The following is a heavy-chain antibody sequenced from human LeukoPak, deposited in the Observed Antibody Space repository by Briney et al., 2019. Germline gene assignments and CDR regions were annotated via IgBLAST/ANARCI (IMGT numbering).Heavy chain of an antibody. Sequence: SETLSLTCTVSGGSIGSYYWSWIRQPPGKGLEWIGYIYYSGSTNYNPSLKSRVTISVDTSKNQFSLKLSSVTAADTAVYYCAREKTVTTMVADYYYGMDVWGQGTTVTVSS. J-gene: IGHJ6*02. CDR3: AREKTVTTMVADYYYGMDV. V-gene: IGHV4-59*01. CDR2: IYYSGST. D-gene: IGHD4-17*01. CDR1: GGSIGSYY.